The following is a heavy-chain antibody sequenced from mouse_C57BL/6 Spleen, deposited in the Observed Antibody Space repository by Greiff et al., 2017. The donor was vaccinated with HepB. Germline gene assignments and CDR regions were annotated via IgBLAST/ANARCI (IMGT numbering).Heavy chain of an antibody. V-gene: IGHV1-69*01. J-gene: IGHJ3*01. CDR1: GYTFTSYW. Sequence: QVQLQQPGAELVMPGASVKLSCKASGYTFTSYWMHWVKQRPGQGLEWIGEIDPSDSYTNYIQKFKGKSTLTVDKSSSTAYMQLSSLTSEDSAVYYCARRGYRGAWFAYWGQGTLVTVSA. CDR2: IDPSDSYT. D-gene: IGHD2-2*01. CDR3: ARRGYRGAWFAY.